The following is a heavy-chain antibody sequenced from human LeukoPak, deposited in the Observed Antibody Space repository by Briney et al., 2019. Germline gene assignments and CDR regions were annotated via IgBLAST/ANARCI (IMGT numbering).Heavy chain of an antibody. CDR1: GGTFSSYA. CDR3: ATSKRFLEWLQTTPFDY. D-gene: IGHD3-3*01. V-gene: IGHV1-69*06. J-gene: IGHJ4*02. Sequence: ASVKVSCKASGGTFSSYAISWVRQAPRQGLEWMGGIIPIFGTANYAQKFQGRVTITADKSTSTAYMELSSLRSEDTAVYYCATSKRFLEWLQTTPFDYWGQGTLVTVSS. CDR2: IIPIFGTA.